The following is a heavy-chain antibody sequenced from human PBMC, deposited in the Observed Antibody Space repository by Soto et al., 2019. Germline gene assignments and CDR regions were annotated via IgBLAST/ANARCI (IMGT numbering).Heavy chain of an antibody. CDR1: GGSISSGNW. CDR3: ARVISPMAPSDY. V-gene: IGHV4-4*02. CDR2: IYHSGST. J-gene: IGHJ4*02. Sequence: PSETLSLTCAVSGGSISSGNWWSWVRQPPGKGLEWIGEIYHSGSTNYNPSLKSRVTISVDNSKTQFSLRLSSATAADTAVYYCARVISPMAPSDYWGQGTLVTVSS. D-gene: IGHD3-10*01.